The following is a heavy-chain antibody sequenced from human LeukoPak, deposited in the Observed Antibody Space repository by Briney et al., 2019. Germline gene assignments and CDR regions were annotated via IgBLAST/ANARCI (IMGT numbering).Heavy chain of an antibody. J-gene: IGHJ4*02. CDR2: IGNDGRPI. CDR3: ARGFPYSSRQFES. Sequence: PGGSLRLSCAASGFTFSDSYMSWIRQTAGQGLEWISYIGNDGRPIYYADSVKGRFTISRDNAKNSLFLQTNNLRAEDTAVYYCARGFPYSSRQFESWGQGTLVTVSS. CDR1: GFTFSDSY. D-gene: IGHD3-22*01. V-gene: IGHV3-11*01.